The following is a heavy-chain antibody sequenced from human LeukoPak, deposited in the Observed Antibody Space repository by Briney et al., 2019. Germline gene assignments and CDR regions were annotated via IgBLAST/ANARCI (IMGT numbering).Heavy chain of an antibody. J-gene: IGHJ4*02. D-gene: IGHD3-16*02. CDR1: GGSISSSSYY. CDR3: ARHGRLGGLSLLDY. CDR2: IYYSGST. V-gene: IGHV4-39*01. Sequence: SETLSLTCTVSGGSISSSSYYWGWIRQPPGKGLEWIGSIYYSGSTYYNPSLKSRVTISVDTSKNQFSLKLSPVTAADTAVYYCARHGRLGGLSLLDYWGQGTLVTVSS.